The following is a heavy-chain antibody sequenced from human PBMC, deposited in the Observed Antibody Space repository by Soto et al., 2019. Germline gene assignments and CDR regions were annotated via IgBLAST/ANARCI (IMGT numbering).Heavy chain of an antibody. D-gene: IGHD1-26*01. J-gene: IGHJ4*02. CDR2: IKEDGSEK. V-gene: IGHV3-7*01. CDR3: ARTNSANHFGRDY. Sequence: PGGSLRLSCAAPGFAFSTYKMTWVRQAPGEGLEWVANIKEDGSEKSYLDSVRGRFTISRDNARNSLYLQMDSLRAEDTAVYYCARTNSANHFGRDYWGEGTLVTVSS. CDR1: GFAFSTYK.